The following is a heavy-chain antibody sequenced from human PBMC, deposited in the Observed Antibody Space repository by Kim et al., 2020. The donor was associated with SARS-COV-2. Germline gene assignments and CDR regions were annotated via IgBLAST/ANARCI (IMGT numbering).Heavy chain of an antibody. J-gene: IGHJ4*02. CDR1: GGSLSGNY. D-gene: IGHD3-10*01. CDR3: ARHTSGSRVAGY. Sequence: SETLSLTCAVFGGSLSGNYWIWIRQPPGKGLEWIGEINHSGSTQYNPSLKSRGTISLDASKNQFSLKLTSVTAADTAVYYCARHTSGSRVAGYWGQGTQV. V-gene: IGHV4-34*01. CDR2: INHSGST.